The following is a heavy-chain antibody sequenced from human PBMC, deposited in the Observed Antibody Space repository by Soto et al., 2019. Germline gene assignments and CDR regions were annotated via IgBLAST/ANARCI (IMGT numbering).Heavy chain of an antibody. V-gene: IGHV3-30*18. Sequence: QVQLVESGGGVVQPGRSLRLSCAASGFNFSTYGVHWVRQAPGKGLEWVGVISYDGGEKYYADSVKGRFTISRDNSKDTLYLQMNSLSPEDTAVYYCAHDVMGSPDYWGQGTLVTVSS. CDR1: GFNFSTYG. J-gene: IGHJ4*02. CDR3: AHDVMGSPDY. CDR2: ISYDGGEK. D-gene: IGHD2-8*01.